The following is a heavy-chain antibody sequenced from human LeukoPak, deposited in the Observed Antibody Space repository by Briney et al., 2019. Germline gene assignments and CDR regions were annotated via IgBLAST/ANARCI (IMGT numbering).Heavy chain of an antibody. J-gene: IGHJ3*01. CDR1: GFTFGDYA. CDR3: AKSTRIFGVATY. CDR2: ISGSGGST. Sequence: QPGRSLRLSCATSGFTFGDYAMHWVRQAPGKGLEWVSAISGSGGSTYYADSVKGRFTISRDNSKNTLYLQMNSLRAEDTAVYYCAKSTRIFGVATYWGQGTMVTVSS. D-gene: IGHD3-3*01. V-gene: IGHV3-23*01.